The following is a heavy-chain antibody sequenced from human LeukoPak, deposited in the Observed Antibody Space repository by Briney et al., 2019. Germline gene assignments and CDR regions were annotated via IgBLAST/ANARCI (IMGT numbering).Heavy chain of an antibody. CDR3: ARVSGYDILTGYYPPRFNYYFDY. D-gene: IGHD3-9*01. J-gene: IGHJ4*02. CDR2: INHSGST. CDR1: GGSFSGYY. Sequence: NPSETLSLTCAVYGGSFSGYYWSWIRQPPGKGLEWIGEINHSGSTNYNPSLKSRVTISVDTSKNQFSLRLSSVTAADTAVYYCARVSGYDILTGYYPPRFNYYFDYWGQGTLVTVSS. V-gene: IGHV4-34*01.